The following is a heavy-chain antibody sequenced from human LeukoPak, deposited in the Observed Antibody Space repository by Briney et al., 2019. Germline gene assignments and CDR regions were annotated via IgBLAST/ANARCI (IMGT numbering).Heavy chain of an antibody. J-gene: IGHJ4*02. CDR3: AKADYDILTGFDY. CDR2: ISGGGGST. CDR1: GFTFWSYA. D-gene: IGHD3-9*01. Sequence: GGAPRLSCAASGFTFWSYAMSWGRPAPGKGVEWVLGISGGGGSTYYADSVKGRFTISRDNSKNTLYLQMSSLRAEDTAVYYCAKADYDILTGFDYWGQGTLVTVSS. V-gene: IGHV3-23*01.